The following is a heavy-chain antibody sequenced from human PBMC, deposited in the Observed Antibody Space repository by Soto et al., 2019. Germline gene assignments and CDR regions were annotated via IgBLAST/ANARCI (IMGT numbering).Heavy chain of an antibody. CDR3: ARYSSSWYGGGVDY. D-gene: IGHD6-13*01. CDR2: ISGSGGST. V-gene: IGHV3-23*01. J-gene: IGHJ4*02. Sequence: GGSLRLSCAASGFTFSSYAMSWVRQAPGKGLEWVSAISGSGGSTYYADSVKGRFTISRDNSKNTLYLQMNSLRAEDTAVYYCARYSSSWYGGGVDYWGQGTLVTVSS. CDR1: GFTFSSYA.